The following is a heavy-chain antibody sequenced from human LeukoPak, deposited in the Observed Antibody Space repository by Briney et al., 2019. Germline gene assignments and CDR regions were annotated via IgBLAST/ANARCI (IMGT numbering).Heavy chain of an antibody. Sequence: PGGSLRLSCAASGFTFSSYSMNWVRQAPGKGLEWVSSISSSSSYIYYADSVKGRFTISRDNAKNSLYLQMNSLRAEDTAVYYCARDPIVVVPAAQGDYWGQGTLVTVSS. CDR1: GFTFSSYS. CDR2: ISSSSSYI. J-gene: IGHJ4*02. V-gene: IGHV3-21*01. CDR3: ARDPIVVVPAAQGDY. D-gene: IGHD2-2*01.